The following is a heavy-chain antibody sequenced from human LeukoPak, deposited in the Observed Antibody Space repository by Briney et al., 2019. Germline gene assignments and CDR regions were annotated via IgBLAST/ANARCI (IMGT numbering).Heavy chain of an antibody. Sequence: PSETLSLTCTVSGGSISSYYWSWIRQPPGKGLEWIGYIYYSGSTNYNPSLKSRVTISVDTSKNQFSLRLSSVTAADTAVYYCARANMGAFDIWGQGTMVTVSS. J-gene: IGHJ3*02. CDR3: ARANMGAFDI. V-gene: IGHV4-59*01. D-gene: IGHD3-16*01. CDR1: GGSISSYY. CDR2: IYYSGST.